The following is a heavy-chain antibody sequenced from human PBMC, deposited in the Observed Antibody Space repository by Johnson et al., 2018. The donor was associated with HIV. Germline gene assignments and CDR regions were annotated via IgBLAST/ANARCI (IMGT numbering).Heavy chain of an antibody. V-gene: IGHV3-20*04. Sequence: EVQLVESGGGLVQPGRSLRLSCAASGFTFDDYAMSWVRPVPGKGLAGVSGINWNGVSIGYAASVKGRFTISRDNAKKSLYLQMNSLRDEDTALYYCARGRPWGWELRRDAFDIWGQGTMVTVSS. D-gene: IGHD3-16*01. J-gene: IGHJ3*02. CDR2: INWNGVSI. CDR3: ARGRPWGWELRRDAFDI. CDR1: GFTFDDYA.